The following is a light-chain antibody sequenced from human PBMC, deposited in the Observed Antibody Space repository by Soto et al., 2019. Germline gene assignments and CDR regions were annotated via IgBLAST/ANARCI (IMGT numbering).Light chain of an antibody. Sequence: QAVVTQPPSASGTPGQRVTISCSGSNSNIGSNTVNWYQQFPGAAPKLLVYSSNLRPSGVPDRFSGSKSGTSASLAISGLQSEDESDYYCAAWDGSLNGVVFGGGTKL. J-gene: IGLJ3*02. CDR2: SSN. CDR1: NSNIGSNT. V-gene: IGLV1-44*01. CDR3: AAWDGSLNGVV.